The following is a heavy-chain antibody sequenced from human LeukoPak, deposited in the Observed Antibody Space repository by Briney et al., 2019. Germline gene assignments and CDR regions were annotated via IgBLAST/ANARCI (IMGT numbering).Heavy chain of an antibody. D-gene: IGHD2-2*01. J-gene: IGHJ5*02. V-gene: IGHV1-8*01. CDR1: GYTFTSYD. CDR2: MNPNSGNT. Sequence: ASVKVSCTASGYTFTSYDINWVRQATGQGIEWMGWMNPNSGNTGYAQKFQGRVTMTRNTSISTAYMELSSLRSEDTAVYYCAREGVYCSSTSCYGFGWFDPWGQGTLVTVSS. CDR3: AREGVYCSSTSCYGFGWFDP.